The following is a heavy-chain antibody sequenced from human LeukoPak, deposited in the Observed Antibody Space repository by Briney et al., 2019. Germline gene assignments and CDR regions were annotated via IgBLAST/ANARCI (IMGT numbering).Heavy chain of an antibody. D-gene: IGHD6-13*01. CDR1: GGSISSGSYY. V-gene: IGHV4-61*02. J-gene: IGHJ6*03. Sequence: SETLSLTCTVSGGSISSGSYYWSWIRQPAGKGLEWIRRIYTSGSTNYNPSLKSPVTISLDTSKNQFSLKLSSVTAADTAVYYCARGYSSSWGYMDVWGKGTTVTISS. CDR3: ARGYSSSWGYMDV. CDR2: IYTSGST.